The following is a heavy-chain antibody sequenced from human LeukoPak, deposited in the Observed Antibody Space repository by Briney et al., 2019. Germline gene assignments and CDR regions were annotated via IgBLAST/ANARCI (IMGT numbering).Heavy chain of an antibody. J-gene: IGHJ6*04. Sequence: GGSLRLSCAASGFTFSSYAMHWVRQAPGKGLEWVAVISYDGSNKYYADSVKGRFTISRDNSKNTLYLQMNSLRSEDTAVYYCAREVFPHSYYYYGMDVWGKGTTVTVYS. CDR1: GFTFSSYA. D-gene: IGHD3-10*01. CDR2: ISYDGSNK. V-gene: IGHV3-30*04. CDR3: AREVFPHSYYYYGMDV.